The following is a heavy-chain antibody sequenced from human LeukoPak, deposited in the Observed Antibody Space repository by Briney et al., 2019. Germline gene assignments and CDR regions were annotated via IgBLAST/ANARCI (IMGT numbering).Heavy chain of an antibody. V-gene: IGHV3-53*01. CDR1: GFTVSSNY. J-gene: IGHJ4*02. CDR3: AREDGYSSSWYSDY. D-gene: IGHD6-13*01. CDR2: IYSGGST. Sequence: GGSLRLSCAASGFTVSSNYMSWVRQAPGKGLEWVSIIYSGGSTYYADSVKGRFTISRDNAKNSLYLQMNSLRAEDTAVYYCAREDGYSSSWYSDYWGQGTLVTVSS.